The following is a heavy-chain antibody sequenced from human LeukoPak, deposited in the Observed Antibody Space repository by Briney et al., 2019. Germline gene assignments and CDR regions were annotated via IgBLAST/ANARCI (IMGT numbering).Heavy chain of an antibody. V-gene: IGHV3-21*01. CDR2: ISSSSSYI. D-gene: IGHD3-22*01. CDR1: GFTFSSYS. CDR3: ARDEYYYDSSGYARYMDV. J-gene: IGHJ6*03. Sequence: PGGSLRLSCAASGFTFSSYSMNWVRQAPGKGLEWVSSISSSSSYIYYADSVKGRFTISRDNAKNSLYLQMNSLRAEDTAVYYCARDEYYYDSSGYARYMDVWGKGTTVTVSS.